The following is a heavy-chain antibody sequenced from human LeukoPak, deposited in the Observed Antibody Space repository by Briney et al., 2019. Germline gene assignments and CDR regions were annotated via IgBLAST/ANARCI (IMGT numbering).Heavy chain of an antibody. J-gene: IGHJ3*02. Sequence: SETLSLTCTVSGGSISNYYWTWIRQPAGKGLEWIGRIYASGSTNYNPSLRSRVTMSVDTSKNQFSLRLSSVTAADTAVYYCARSRFEELLVAFDIWGQGTMVIVSS. V-gene: IGHV4-4*07. CDR3: ARSRFEELLVAFDI. D-gene: IGHD3-10*01. CDR2: IYASGST. CDR1: GGSISNYY.